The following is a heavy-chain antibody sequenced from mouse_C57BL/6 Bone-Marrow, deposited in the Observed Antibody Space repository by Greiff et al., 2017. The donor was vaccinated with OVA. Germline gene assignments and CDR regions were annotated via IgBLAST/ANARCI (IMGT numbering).Heavy chain of an antibody. CDR1: GFTFSSYA. CDR2: ISDGGSYT. D-gene: IGHD1-1*01. J-gene: IGHJ2*01. CDR3: ARDYYCSSYYFDY. Sequence: EVKLVESGGGLVKPGGSLKLSCAASGFTFSSYAMSWVRQTPEKRLEWVATISDGGSYTYYPDNVKGRFTISRDNAKNNLYLQMSHLKSEDTAMYSFARDYYCSSYYFDYWGQGTTLTVSS. V-gene: IGHV5-4*01.